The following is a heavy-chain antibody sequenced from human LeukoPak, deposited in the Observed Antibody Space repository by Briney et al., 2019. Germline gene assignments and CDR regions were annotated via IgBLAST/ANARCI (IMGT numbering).Heavy chain of an antibody. J-gene: IGHJ4*02. CDR2: LSSSGSTI. CDR1: GITFSDYY. CDR3: ARAAGSGWYFFDY. Sequence: GGSLRLSCAASGITFSDYYMSWIRLAPGKGLQWVSYLSSSGSTIYYADSVKGRFTISRDNTKNSLYLQMNSLRAEDTAVYYCARAAGSGWYFFDYWGQGTLVTVSS. V-gene: IGHV3-11*04. D-gene: IGHD6-19*01.